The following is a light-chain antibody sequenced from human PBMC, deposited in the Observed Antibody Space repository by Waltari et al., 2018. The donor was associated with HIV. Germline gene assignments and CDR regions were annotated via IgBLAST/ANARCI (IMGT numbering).Light chain of an antibody. Sequence: AVTQPASVSGLPGQSTTISCTGDDSDFGLYNFVSWYQQHSGKPPRLILYDVDSRSSGVSARFSVSMSGNTASLTISGLRAEDEGHYYCASFTGDNTVIFGGGTEVTVL. V-gene: IGLV2-14*03. CDR3: ASFTGDNTVI. CDR1: DSDFGLYNF. CDR2: DVD. J-gene: IGLJ2*01.